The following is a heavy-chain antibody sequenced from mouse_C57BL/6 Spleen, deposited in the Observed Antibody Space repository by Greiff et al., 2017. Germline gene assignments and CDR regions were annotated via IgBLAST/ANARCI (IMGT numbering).Heavy chain of an antibody. D-gene: IGHD2-2*01. J-gene: IGHJ2*01. CDR2: IHPSSGCT. Sequence: QVQLQQSGAELAKPGASVKLSCKASGYTFTSYWMHWVKQRPGQGLEWIGNIHPSSGCTKYNQKFKDKATLTADKSSSTAYMQLSSLTYEDAAVXYCASMVTTLDDWGKGTTVTVSS. CDR3: ASMVTTLDD. CDR1: GYTFTSYW. V-gene: IGHV1-7*01.